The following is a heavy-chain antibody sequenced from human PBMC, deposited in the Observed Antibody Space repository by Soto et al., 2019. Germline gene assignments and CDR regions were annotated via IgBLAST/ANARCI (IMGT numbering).Heavy chain of an antibody. CDR1: GFTFDDYA. CDR3: AKDKTTVTTYDAFDI. Sequence: EVQLVESGGALVKPGRSLSLPCEAPGFTFDDYAMHWVRQAQGKGLEWVSGISWNSGSIGYADSVKGRFTISRDNAKNSLYLQMNSLRAEDTALYYCAKDKTTVTTYDAFDIWGQGTMVTVSS. V-gene: IGHV3-9*01. D-gene: IGHD4-17*01. CDR2: ISWNSGSI. J-gene: IGHJ3*02.